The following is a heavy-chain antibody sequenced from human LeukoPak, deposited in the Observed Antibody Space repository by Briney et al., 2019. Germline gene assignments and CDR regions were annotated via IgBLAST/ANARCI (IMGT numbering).Heavy chain of an antibody. CDR3: ARDLDWILFDY. J-gene: IGHJ4*02. CDR2: IRPEGTTT. V-gene: IGHV3-74*03. Sequence: PGGSLRLSCAASGFTFSTYWMHWVRQAPGKGLVWVSRIRPEGTTTAYADSVKGRFTISRDNAKNTLFLQMNCLSAEDTAVYYCARDLDWILFDYWGQGTLVTVSS. CDR1: GFTFSTYW. D-gene: IGHD3-9*01.